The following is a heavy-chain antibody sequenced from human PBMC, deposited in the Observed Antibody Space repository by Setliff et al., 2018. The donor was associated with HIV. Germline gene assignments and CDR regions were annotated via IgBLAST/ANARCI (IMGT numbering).Heavy chain of an antibody. D-gene: IGHD7-27*01. CDR3: VKGIVSNWGHHFDY. CDR1: GFTFNTYG. V-gene: IGHV3-30*02. CDR2: IGYDGSST. Sequence: PGGSLRLSCVASGFTFNTYGMHWVRQAPGKGLEWLAFIGYDGSSTYYADSVKGRFTISRDNSRNTLHLQVNSLRADDTALYYCVKGIVSNWGHHFDYWGQGTLVTVSS. J-gene: IGHJ4*02.